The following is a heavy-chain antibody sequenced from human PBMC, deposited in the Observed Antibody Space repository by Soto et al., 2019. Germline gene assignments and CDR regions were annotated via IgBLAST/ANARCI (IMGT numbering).Heavy chain of an antibody. Sequence: EVQLVESGGGLVKPGGSLRLSCAASGFTFSSYSMNWVRQAPGKGLEWVSSISSSSSYIYYADSVKGRFTISRDNAKNSLYLQMNSLRAEDTAVYYCARGPYSGSYPGLLWYWGQGTLVTVSS. J-gene: IGHJ4*02. V-gene: IGHV3-21*01. CDR1: GFTFSSYS. CDR2: ISSSSSYI. D-gene: IGHD1-26*01. CDR3: ARGPYSGSYPGLLWY.